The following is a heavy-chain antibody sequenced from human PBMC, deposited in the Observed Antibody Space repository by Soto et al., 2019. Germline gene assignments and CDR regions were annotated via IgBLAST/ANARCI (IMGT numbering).Heavy chain of an antibody. D-gene: IGHD3-22*01. J-gene: IGHJ1*01. Sequence: ASVKVSCKASGYTFTGYYMHGVRQAPGQGLEWMGWINPNSGGTNYAQKFQGRVTMTRDTSISTAYMELSRLRSDDTAVYYCAREDSSGYYPRYWGQGTLAPVTS. CDR2: INPNSGGT. V-gene: IGHV1-2*02. CDR3: AREDSSGYYPRY. CDR1: GYTFTGYY.